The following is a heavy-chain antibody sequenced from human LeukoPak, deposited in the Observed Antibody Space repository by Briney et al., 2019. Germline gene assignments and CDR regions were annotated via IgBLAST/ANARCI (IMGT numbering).Heavy chain of an antibody. D-gene: IGHD4-11*01. CDR1: GLTVSNNY. CDR2: IYSAGNT. J-gene: IGHJ3*02. Sequence: GGSLRLSCAASGLTVSNNYMTWVRQAPGKGLEWVSVIYSAGNTSYPDSVKGRFTISRDNSKNTVHLQMNSLRVEDTAVYYCARGPIGREDYSRGAFDIWGRGTVVTVSS. CDR3: ARGPIGREDYSRGAFDI. V-gene: IGHV3-66*01.